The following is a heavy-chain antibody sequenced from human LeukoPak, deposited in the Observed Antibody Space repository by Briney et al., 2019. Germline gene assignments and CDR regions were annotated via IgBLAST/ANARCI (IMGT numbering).Heavy chain of an antibody. CDR3: TGDDSTYQHYMDV. CDR2: IFYSGGT. V-gene: IGHV4-39*07. CDR1: GGSISGSTYY. Sequence: SETLSLTCTVSGGSISGSTYYWGWIRQTPGKGLEWIGAIFYSGGTKYNLSLKSRVTISVDTSKNQFSLKLSSVTAADTAVYYCTGDDSTYQHYMDVWGKGTTVTVSS. D-gene: IGHD4-11*01. J-gene: IGHJ6*03.